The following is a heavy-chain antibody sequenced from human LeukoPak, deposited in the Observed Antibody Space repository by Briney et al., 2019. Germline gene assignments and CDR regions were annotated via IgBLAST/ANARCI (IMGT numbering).Heavy chain of an antibody. D-gene: IGHD2-2*01. CDR1: GGTFISYT. Sequence: ASVKVSCKASGGTFISYTISWVRQAPGQGLEWMGRIIPILGIANYAQKFQGRVTITADKSTSTAYMELSSLRSEDTAVYYCARDRQAVPAAHNWFDPWGQGTLVTVSS. J-gene: IGHJ5*02. CDR3: ARDRQAVPAAHNWFDP. V-gene: IGHV1-69*04. CDR2: IIPILGIA.